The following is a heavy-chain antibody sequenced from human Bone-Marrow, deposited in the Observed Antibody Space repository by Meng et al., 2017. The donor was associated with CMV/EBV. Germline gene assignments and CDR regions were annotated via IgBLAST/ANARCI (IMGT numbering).Heavy chain of an antibody. CDR1: GFTFSSYA. Sequence: GGSLRLSCAASGFTFSSYAMHWVRQAPGKGLEWVAVISYDGSKKYYADSVKGRFTISRDNSKNTLYLQVHSLRAEDTAVYYCARRIAAAGTISYYYYYGMDVWGQGTTVTVSS. D-gene: IGHD6-13*01. J-gene: IGHJ6*02. CDR3: ARRIAAAGTISYYYYYGMDV. V-gene: IGHV3-30*04. CDR2: ISYDGSKK.